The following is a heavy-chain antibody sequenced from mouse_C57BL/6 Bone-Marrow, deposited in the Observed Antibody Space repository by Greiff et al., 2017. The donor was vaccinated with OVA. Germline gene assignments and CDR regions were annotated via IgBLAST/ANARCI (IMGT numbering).Heavy chain of an antibody. V-gene: IGHV5-4*01. CDR2: ISDGGSYT. D-gene: IGHD2-9*01. Sequence: DVHLVESGGGLVKPGGSLKLSCAASGFTFSSYAMSWVRQTPEKRLEWVATISDGGSYTYYPDNVKGRFTISRDNAKNNLYLQMSQLKSEDTAMYYCARDGPYYGYDVLAYWGQGTLVTVSA. CDR3: ARDGPYYGYDVLAY. J-gene: IGHJ3*01. CDR1: GFTFSSYA.